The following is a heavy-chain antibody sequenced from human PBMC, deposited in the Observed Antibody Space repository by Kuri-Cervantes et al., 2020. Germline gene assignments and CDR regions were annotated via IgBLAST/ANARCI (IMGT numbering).Heavy chain of an antibody. CDR3: ARVEHDYGDYLYAFDI. V-gene: IGHV1-46*01. Sequence: ASVKVSCKASGGTFTSYYMHWVRQAPGQGLEWMGIINPSGGSTSYAQKFQGRVTMTRDTSTSTVYMELSSLRSEDTAVYYCARVEHDYGDYLYAFDIWGQGTMVTVSS. CDR2: INPSGGST. CDR1: GGTFTSYY. J-gene: IGHJ3*02. D-gene: IGHD4-17*01.